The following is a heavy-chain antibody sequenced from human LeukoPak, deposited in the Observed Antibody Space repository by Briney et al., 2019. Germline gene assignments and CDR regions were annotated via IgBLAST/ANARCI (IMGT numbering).Heavy chain of an antibody. D-gene: IGHD3-22*01. V-gene: IGHV1-69*05. J-gene: IGHJ3*02. CDR2: IIPVFHTA. Sequence: SVKVSCKTSGKSFSSHGISWVRQAPGQGLEWMIGIIPVFHTAKYAQNFQDRLTITTDESTDTVYMELSSLRSEDTAVYYCARDYNFDSSPYDDGLDIWGQGTMVTVSS. CDR3: ARDYNFDSSPYDDGLDI. CDR1: GKSFSSHG.